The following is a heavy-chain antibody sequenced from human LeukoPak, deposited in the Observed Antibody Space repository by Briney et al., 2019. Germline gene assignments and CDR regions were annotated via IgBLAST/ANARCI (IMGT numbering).Heavy chain of an antibody. CDR1: GFTFSDYY. Sequence: GGSVRLSCAASGFTFSDYYMTWIRQAPGKGLEWVSYISTSGSTIYYADSVKGRFTVSRDNAKNSLYLQMNSLRAEDTAVYYCARDFWSGYWDFDYWGQGTLVTVSS. D-gene: IGHD3-3*01. CDR2: ISTSGSTI. CDR3: ARDFWSGYWDFDY. V-gene: IGHV3-11*04. J-gene: IGHJ4*02.